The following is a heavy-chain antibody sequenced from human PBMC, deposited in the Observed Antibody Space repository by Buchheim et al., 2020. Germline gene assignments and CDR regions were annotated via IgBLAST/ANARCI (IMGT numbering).Heavy chain of an antibody. J-gene: IGHJ6*02. V-gene: IGHV3-30-3*01. D-gene: IGHD3-3*01. CDR2: ISYDGSNK. Sequence: QVQLVESGGGVVQPGRSLRLSCAASGFTFSSYAMHWVRQAPGKGLEWVADISYDGSNKYYADPVKGRFTISRDNSKNTLYTQMDSLRAEDTAVYYSAREYLLRVLEIYGMDVWGQGTT. CDR3: AREYLLRVLEIYGMDV. CDR1: GFTFSSYA.